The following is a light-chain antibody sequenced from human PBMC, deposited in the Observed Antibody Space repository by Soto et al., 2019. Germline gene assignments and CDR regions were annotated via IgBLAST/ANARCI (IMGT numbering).Light chain of an antibody. CDR1: TLDVGSYSL. CDR2: EAS. Sequence: QPSPPSGSPGQSITHSRPWTTLDVGSYSLVSWYQHHPGKAPQLMIYEASKRPSGVSNRFSGSKSGNTASLTISGLQAEDEADYYCYSYGGSYYVFGTGTKVTVL. V-gene: IGLV2-23*01. CDR3: YSYGGSYYV. J-gene: IGLJ1*01.